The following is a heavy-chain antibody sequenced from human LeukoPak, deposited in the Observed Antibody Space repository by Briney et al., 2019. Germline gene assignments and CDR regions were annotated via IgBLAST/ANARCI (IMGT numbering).Heavy chain of an antibody. CDR3: AGHHLGLTFSVAGTLDY. CDR2: IYYSGST. D-gene: IGHD6-19*01. CDR1: GGSISSSSYY. Sequence: SETLSLTCTVSGGSISSSSYYWGWIRQPPGKGLEWIGSIYYSGSTYYNPSLKSRVTISVDTSKNQFSLKLSSVTAADTAVYYCAGHHLGLTFSVAGTLDYWGQGTLVTVSS. J-gene: IGHJ4*02. V-gene: IGHV4-39*01.